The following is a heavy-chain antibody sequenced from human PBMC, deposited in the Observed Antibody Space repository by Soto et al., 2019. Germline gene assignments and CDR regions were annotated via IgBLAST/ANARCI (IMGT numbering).Heavy chain of an antibody. V-gene: IGHV3-33*01. CDR3: ARAEYYYDSSGYSDFDY. CDR1: GFTFSSYG. Sequence: QVQLVESGGGVVQPGRSLRLSCAASGFTFSSYGMHWVRQAPGKGLEWVAVIWYDGSNKYYADSVKGRFTISRDNSKNTLYLQMNSLRAEDTAVYYCARAEYYYDSSGYSDFDYWGQGILVTVSS. J-gene: IGHJ4*02. CDR2: IWYDGSNK. D-gene: IGHD3-22*01.